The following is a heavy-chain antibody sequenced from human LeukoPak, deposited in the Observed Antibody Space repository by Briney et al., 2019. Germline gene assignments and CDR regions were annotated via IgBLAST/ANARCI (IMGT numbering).Heavy chain of an antibody. CDR1: GFTFSSYA. CDR3: AKIFGVTTYYYYGMDV. CDR2: ISGSGGST. J-gene: IGHJ6*02. V-gene: IGHV3-23*01. Sequence: RGSLRLSCAASGFTFSSYAMSWVRQAPGKGLEWVSAISGSGGSTYYADSVKGRFTISRDNSKNTLYLQMNSLRAEDTAVYYCAKIFGVTTYYYYGMDVWGQGTTVTVSS. D-gene: IGHD4-17*01.